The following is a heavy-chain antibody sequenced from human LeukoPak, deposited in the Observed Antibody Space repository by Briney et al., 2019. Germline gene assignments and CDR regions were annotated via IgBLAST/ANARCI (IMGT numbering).Heavy chain of an antibody. Sequence: ASETLSLTCTVSGGSIRSYYLSWIRQPPGKGLKWIGYIYYSGSTNYNPSLKSRVSISVDTSKNQFSLKLSSVTAADTAVYYCARTGSTVTMLYPFDHWGQGTLVTVSS. CDR3: ARTGSTVTMLYPFDH. J-gene: IGHJ4*02. D-gene: IGHD4-17*01. V-gene: IGHV4-59*01. CDR2: IYYSGST. CDR1: GGSIRSYY.